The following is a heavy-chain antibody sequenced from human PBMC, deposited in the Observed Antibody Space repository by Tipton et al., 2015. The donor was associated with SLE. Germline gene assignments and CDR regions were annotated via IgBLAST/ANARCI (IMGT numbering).Heavy chain of an antibody. CDR2: LYYSGTT. D-gene: IGHD1-14*01. Sequence: TLSLTCTVSGDSMTSDFYFWGWIRQPPGKGLEWIGNLYYSGTTYYSPSLKSRVTISLDTSKNQFSLRMSSVTAADTAVYYCARSPGIARAEYFHHWGQGTLVTVSS. CDR3: ARSPGIARAEYFHH. J-gene: IGHJ1*01. CDR1: GDSMTSDFYF. V-gene: IGHV4-39*07.